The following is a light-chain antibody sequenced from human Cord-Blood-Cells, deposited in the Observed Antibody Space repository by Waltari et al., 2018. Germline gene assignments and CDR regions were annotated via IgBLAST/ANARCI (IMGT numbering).Light chain of an antibody. CDR1: LSVSSN. V-gene: IGKV3-15*01. J-gene: IGKJ1*01. CDR2: GAS. Sequence: EIVMTQSPATLSVPPVERATLSCRANLSVSSNLAWYQQKPGQAPRLLIYGASTRATGIPDRFSGSGSGTEFTLTISSLQSEDFAVYYCQQYNNWPRTFGQGTKVEIK. CDR3: QQYNNWPRT.